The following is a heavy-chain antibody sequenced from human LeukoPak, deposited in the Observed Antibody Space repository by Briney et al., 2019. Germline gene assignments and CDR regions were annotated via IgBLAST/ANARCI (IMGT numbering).Heavy chain of an antibody. CDR3: ARGSGSYLLDY. CDR2: IYHSGAT. CDR1: GDSISSTNW. J-gene: IGHJ4*02. D-gene: IGHD3-10*01. Sequence: SETLSLTCAVSGDSISSTNWWTWVRQPPGKGLEWIGEIYHSGATNYNPSLKSRVTISVDKSKNQFPLKLNSVTAADTAIYYCARGSGSYLLDYWGQGTLVTVSS. V-gene: IGHV4-4*02.